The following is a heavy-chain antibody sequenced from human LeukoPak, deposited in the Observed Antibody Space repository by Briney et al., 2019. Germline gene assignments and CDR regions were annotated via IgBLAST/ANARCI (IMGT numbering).Heavy chain of an antibody. D-gene: IGHD1-26*01. CDR3: GMSGDRVPLQDDVFDV. CDR1: GYSFTSYC. CDR2: IYPGDSGP. Sequence: PRESLKISCKVSGYSFTSYCIGWVRQMPGKGLEWMGIIYPGDSGPTYSPSFQGQVTISVDKSINTAYLQWSSLQASDTAMYYCGMSGDRVPLQDDVFDVWGQGTMVTVST. V-gene: IGHV5-51*01. J-gene: IGHJ3*01.